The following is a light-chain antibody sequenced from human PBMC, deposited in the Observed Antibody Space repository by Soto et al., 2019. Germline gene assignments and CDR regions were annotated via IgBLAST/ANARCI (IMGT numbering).Light chain of an antibody. J-gene: IGKJ1*01. Sequence: DIQMTQSPSTLSASXXDRVTITCWASQSISSWLAWYQQKPGKAPNXXIYDASSLESGVPSRFSGSGSGTEFTLTISSLQPDDFATYYCQEYKSYSRTFGQGTKVDIK. CDR1: QSISSW. CDR3: QEYKSYSRT. CDR2: DAS. V-gene: IGKV1-5*01.